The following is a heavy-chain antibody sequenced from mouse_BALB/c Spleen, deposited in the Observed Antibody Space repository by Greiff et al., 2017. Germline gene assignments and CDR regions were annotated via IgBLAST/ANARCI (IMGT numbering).Heavy chain of an antibody. J-gene: IGHJ3*01. Sequence: QVQLKQSGAELVRPGVSVKISCKASGYTFTDYAMHWVKQSHAKSLEWIGVISTYYGDASYNQKFKGKATMTVDKSSSTAYMELARLTSEDSAIYYCAREKGLWLFAYWGQGTLVTVSA. V-gene: IGHV1S137*01. CDR1: GYTFTDYA. CDR2: ISTYYGDA. CDR3: AREKGLWLFAY. D-gene: IGHD2-2*01.